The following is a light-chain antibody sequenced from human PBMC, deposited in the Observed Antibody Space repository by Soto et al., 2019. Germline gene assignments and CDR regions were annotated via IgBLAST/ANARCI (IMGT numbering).Light chain of an antibody. CDR2: AAS. Sequence: DIQMTQSPTSLSASLVYRVTITCLASQYIRNFVAWYQQKPGKAPKLLIYAASTLQSGVPSRFSGSGSGTDFTLTINSLQPEYVATYYCQKYSSVTVLGHGTKVEIK. J-gene: IGKJ3*01. CDR1: QYIRNF. V-gene: IGKV1-27*01. CDR3: QKYSSVTV.